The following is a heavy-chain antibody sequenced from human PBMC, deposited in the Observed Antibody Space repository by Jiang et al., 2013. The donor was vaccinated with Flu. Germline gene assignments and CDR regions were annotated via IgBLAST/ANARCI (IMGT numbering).Heavy chain of an antibody. D-gene: IGHD1-26*01. J-gene: IGHJ6*02. CDR3: ARVPGWVGATYYYYGMDV. CDR1: GGTFSSYT. CDR2: IIPILGIA. Sequence: SGAEVKKPGSSVKVSCKASGGTFSSYTISWVRQAPGQGLEWMGRIIPILGIANYAQKFQGRVTITADKSTSTAYMELSSLRSEDTAVYYCARVPGWVGATYYYYGMDVWGQGTTVTVSS. V-gene: IGHV1-69*04.